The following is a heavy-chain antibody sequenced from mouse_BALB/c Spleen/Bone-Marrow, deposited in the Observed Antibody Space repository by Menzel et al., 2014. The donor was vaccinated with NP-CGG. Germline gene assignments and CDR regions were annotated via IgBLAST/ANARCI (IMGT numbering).Heavy chain of an antibody. V-gene: IGHV2-6-5*01. CDR3: AKIYYDFDGFAH. Sequence: QVQLKDSGPGLVAPSQSLSITCTVSGFSLTDYGVSWIRQPPEKGLEWLGVIWGVGTTYYNSALKSRLSISKDNSKSQVFLKMNSLQTDDTAIYYCAKIYYDFDGFAHWGQGTLVTVSA. CDR2: IWGVGTT. CDR1: GFSLTDYG. J-gene: IGHJ3*01. D-gene: IGHD2-4*01.